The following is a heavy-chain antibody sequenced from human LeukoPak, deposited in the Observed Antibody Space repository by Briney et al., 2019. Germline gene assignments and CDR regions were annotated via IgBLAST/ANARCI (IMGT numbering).Heavy chain of an antibody. CDR2: IKTRTESYDI. CDR3: ARASAVAGTELFDY. Sequence: GGSLRLSCVASGFPFSDFDVHWVRQASGEGLKWVGRIKTRTESYDIAYAASVKGRFTISRDDSKNTAYLQMDSLRTEDTAVYYCARASAVAGTELFDYWGQGTLVTVSS. CDR1: GFPFSDFD. V-gene: IGHV3-73*01. J-gene: IGHJ4*02. D-gene: IGHD6-19*01.